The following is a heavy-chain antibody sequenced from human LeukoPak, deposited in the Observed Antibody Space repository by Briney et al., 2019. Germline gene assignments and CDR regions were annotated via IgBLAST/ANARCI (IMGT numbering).Heavy chain of an antibody. CDR1: GGSFSGYY. CDR2: INHSGST. CDR3: ARGGGGFDY. Sequence: SGTLSLTCAVYGGSFSGYYWSWIRQPPGKGLEWIGEINHSGSTNYNPSLKSRVTISVDTSKNQFSLKLSSVTAADTAVYYCARGGGGFDYWGQGTLVTVSS. V-gene: IGHV4-34*01. J-gene: IGHJ4*02. D-gene: IGHD3-16*01.